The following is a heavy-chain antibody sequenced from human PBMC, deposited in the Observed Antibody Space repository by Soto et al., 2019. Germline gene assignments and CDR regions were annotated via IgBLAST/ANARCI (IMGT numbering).Heavy chain of an antibody. CDR1: GFTFSDSA. J-gene: IGHJ4*02. Sequence: EVQLVESGGGLVQPGGSLKLSCVASGFTFSDSAMHWVRQAPGKGLEWVGRIRSKANSYATVYAASVKGRFTISRDDSKNTAYLVMNSLKIEDTALYYCVTRTTSSDSADWGQATLVTV. CDR2: IRSKANSYAT. D-gene: IGHD3-3*01. V-gene: IGHV3-73*02. CDR3: VTRTTSSDSAD.